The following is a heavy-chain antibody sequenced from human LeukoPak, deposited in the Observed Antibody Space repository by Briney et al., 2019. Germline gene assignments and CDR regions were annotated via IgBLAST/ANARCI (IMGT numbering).Heavy chain of an antibody. CDR2: ISWNSGSI. D-gene: IGHD6-19*01. CDR1: GFTFNDYA. Sequence: GGSLRLSCAASGFTFNDYAMHWFRQAPGKGLEWVSGISWNSGSIGYADSVKGRFTISRDNAKNSLYLLMNSLRVEDTALYYCTKGGSSGLANWFDPWGQGTLVTVSS. J-gene: IGHJ5*02. CDR3: TKGGSSGLANWFDP. V-gene: IGHV3-9*01.